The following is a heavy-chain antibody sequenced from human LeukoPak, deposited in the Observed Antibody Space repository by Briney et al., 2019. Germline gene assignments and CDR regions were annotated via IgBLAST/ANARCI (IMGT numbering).Heavy chain of an antibody. Sequence: SETLSLTCTVSGGSISSYYWSWVRQPPGKGLEWIGEIYHSGSTNYNPSLKSRVTISVDKSKNQFSLKLSSVTAADTAVYYCARDRSYYYDSSGFDWFDPWGQGTLVTVSS. CDR3: ARDRSYYYDSSGFDWFDP. CDR2: IYHSGST. CDR1: GGSISSYY. D-gene: IGHD3-22*01. V-gene: IGHV4-4*02. J-gene: IGHJ5*02.